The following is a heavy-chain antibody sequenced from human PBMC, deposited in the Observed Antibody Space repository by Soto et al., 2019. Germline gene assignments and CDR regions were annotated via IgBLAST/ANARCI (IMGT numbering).Heavy chain of an antibody. V-gene: IGHV1-69*13. CDR1: GGTFSSYA. CDR2: IIPIFGTA. Sequence: GASVKVSCKASGGTFSSYAISWVRQAPGQGLEWMGGIIPIFGTANYAQKFQGRVTITADESTSTAYMELSSLRSEDTAVYYCARDSSGYYPAPSYFDYWGQGTLVTVSS. D-gene: IGHD3-22*01. CDR3: ARDSSGYYPAPSYFDY. J-gene: IGHJ4*02.